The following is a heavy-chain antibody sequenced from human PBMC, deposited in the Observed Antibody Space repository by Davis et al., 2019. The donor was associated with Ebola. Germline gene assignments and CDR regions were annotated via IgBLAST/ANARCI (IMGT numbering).Heavy chain of an antibody. D-gene: IGHD4-23*01. Sequence: ASVKVPCKASGYIFTAYYMHWVRQAPGQGLEWMGWMNPNSGGTNYAQKFQGRVTMTRDTSVSTAYMELSRLRSGDTAVYICARVPSGYGGKDYHGMDVWGQGTTVTVSS. J-gene: IGHJ6*02. CDR1: GYIFTAYY. CDR2: MNPNSGGT. V-gene: IGHV1-2*02. CDR3: ARVPSGYGGKDYHGMDV.